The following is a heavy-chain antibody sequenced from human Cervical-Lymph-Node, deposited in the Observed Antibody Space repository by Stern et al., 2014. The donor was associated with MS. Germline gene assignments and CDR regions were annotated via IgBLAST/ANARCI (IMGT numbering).Heavy chain of an antibody. V-gene: IGHV3-33*01. CDR1: GFSFSRYA. Sequence: VHLGESGGGVVQPGRSLRLSCAASGFSFSRYAMHWVRQAPGKGLEWVALIWYDGSNPYYADSVTGRFTSSRDNFKNTLYLQMNSLRAEDTAVYSSSHYYFDYWGQGTLVTVSS. J-gene: IGHJ4*02. CDR3: SHYYFDY. D-gene: IGHD6-13*01. CDR2: IWYDGSNP.